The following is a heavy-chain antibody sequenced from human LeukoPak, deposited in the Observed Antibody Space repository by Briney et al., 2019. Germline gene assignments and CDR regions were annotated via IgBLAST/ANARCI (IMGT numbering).Heavy chain of an antibody. D-gene: IGHD3-22*01. CDR1: GFTFSSYA. Sequence: PGGSLRLSCAASGFTFSSYAMHWVRQAPGKGLEWVAFIRYEGSNKYYADSVKGRFTISRDNSKNTLYLQMNSLRAEDTAVYYCAKGNYYDSSVYYFDYWGQGTLVTVSS. J-gene: IGHJ4*02. CDR3: AKGNYYDSSVYYFDY. CDR2: IRYEGSNK. V-gene: IGHV3-30*02.